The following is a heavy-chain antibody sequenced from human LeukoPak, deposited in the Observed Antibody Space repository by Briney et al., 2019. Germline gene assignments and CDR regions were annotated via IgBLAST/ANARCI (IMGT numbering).Heavy chain of an antibody. CDR2: IRTDGTTI. CDR3: ARYYRSSTTCYPIDY. Sequence: WSLRLSCAASGFITSSYNMNWVRQAPGKVLEWVSHIRTDGTTISYAKSVKSRSTITRDNANNAHSLQMDSLRAKDTAVCYCARYYRSSTTCYPIDYWGQGTVVTVSS. V-gene: IGHV3-48*04. CDR1: GFITSSYN. D-gene: IGHD2-2*01. J-gene: IGHJ4*02.